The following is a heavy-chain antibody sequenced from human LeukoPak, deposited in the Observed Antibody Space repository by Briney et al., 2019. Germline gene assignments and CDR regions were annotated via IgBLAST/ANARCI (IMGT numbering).Heavy chain of an antibody. CDR2: ISSSSSYI. Sequence: GGSLRLSCAASGFTFSSYSMNWVRQAPGKELEWVSSISSSSSYIYYADSVKGRFTISRDNAKNSLYLQMNSLRAEDTAVYYCARDLGRYTADYWGQGTLVTVSS. V-gene: IGHV3-21*01. J-gene: IGHJ4*02. CDR3: ARDLGRYTADY. D-gene: IGHD1-26*01. CDR1: GFTFSSYS.